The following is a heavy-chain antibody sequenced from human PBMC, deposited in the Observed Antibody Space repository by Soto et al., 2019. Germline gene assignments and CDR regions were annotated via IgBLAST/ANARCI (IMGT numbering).Heavy chain of an antibody. CDR2: IRSRAYGGTA. D-gene: IGHD4-17*01. J-gene: IGHJ6*03. Sequence: EVQLVESGGGMGQPGRSLRLSCKGSGFAFEDFAVTWFRQAPGRGLEWVGLIRSRAYGGTAEYAASVRGRFTLSRDDSTRSASLQMNSLRTEDTAVYYCSRDSRGGAYGDYVVGFMDVWGNGTTVTVSS. CDR3: SRDSRGGAYGDYVVGFMDV. CDR1: GFAFEDFA. V-gene: IGHV3-49*03.